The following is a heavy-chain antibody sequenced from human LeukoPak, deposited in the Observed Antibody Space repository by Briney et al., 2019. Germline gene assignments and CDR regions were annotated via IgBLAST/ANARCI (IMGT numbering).Heavy chain of an antibody. Sequence: GGSLRLSCAASGFTVSSNYMSWVRQAPGKGLEWVSAISGSGGSTYYADSVKGRFTISRDNSKNTLYLQMNSLRAEDTAVYYCAKAKHSSGSYYEGVDYWGQGTLVTVSS. J-gene: IGHJ4*02. CDR1: GFTVSSNY. D-gene: IGHD1-26*01. V-gene: IGHV3-23*01. CDR2: ISGSGGST. CDR3: AKAKHSSGSYYEGVDY.